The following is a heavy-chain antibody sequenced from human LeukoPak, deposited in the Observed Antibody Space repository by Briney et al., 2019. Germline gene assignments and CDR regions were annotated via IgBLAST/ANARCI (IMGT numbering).Heavy chain of an antibody. V-gene: IGHV3-23*01. J-gene: IGHJ1*01. CDR3: ASRWYTSGWYFHR. CDR2: ISGSGGST. D-gene: IGHD6-19*01. CDR1: GFTFSSYA. Sequence: GGSLRLSCAASGFTFSSYAMSWVRQAPGKGLEWVSGISGSGGSTHYADSVKGRFTISRDNSKNTLYLQMNSLRAEDTAVYYCASRWYTSGWYFHRWGQGTLATVSS.